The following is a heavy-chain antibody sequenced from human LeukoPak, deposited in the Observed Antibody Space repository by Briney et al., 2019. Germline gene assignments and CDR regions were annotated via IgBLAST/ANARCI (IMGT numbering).Heavy chain of an antibody. J-gene: IGHJ4*02. Sequence: ASVKVACKASGYTFTTFHMHWVRQAPGQGLEWMGRISPNNGDTNYAQKFHDRVTMTRDTSISTVYMELSRLRSDDTAVYYCSTEDKFCTSSNCADYWGQGTLVTVSS. D-gene: IGHD2-2*01. V-gene: IGHV1-2*02. CDR3: STEDKFCTSSNCADY. CDR1: GYTFTTFH. CDR2: ISPNNGDT.